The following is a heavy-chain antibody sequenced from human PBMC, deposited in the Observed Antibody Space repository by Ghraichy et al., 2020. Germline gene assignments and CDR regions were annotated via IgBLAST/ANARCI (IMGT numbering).Heavy chain of an antibody. CDR2: ISVGGGTI. D-gene: IGHD1-14*01. CDR1: GFTFSDYY. CDR3: ARDRKIGAAQRFDL. Sequence: GGSLRLSCEASGFTFSDYYMSWIRQAPGKGLQWIAYISVGGGTISYSDSVRGRFTISRDSAKNSVSLQMNGLGPDDTAVYYCARDRKIGAAQRFDLWGQGTRVTVSS. J-gene: IGHJ5*02. V-gene: IGHV3-11*01.